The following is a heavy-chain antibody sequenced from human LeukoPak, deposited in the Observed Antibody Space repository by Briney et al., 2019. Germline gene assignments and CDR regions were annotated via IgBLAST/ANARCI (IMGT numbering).Heavy chain of an antibody. Sequence: SETLSLTCTVSGGSISSHYWSWIRQPPGKGLEWIGYIYYSGSSKYNPSLKSRVPISVDTSQNQFSLKRISVTDADTAVYYCARLYDSSGYTNWLDPWGQGTLVTVSS. D-gene: IGHD3-22*01. J-gene: IGHJ5*02. V-gene: IGHV4-59*11. CDR1: GGSISSHY. CDR3: ARLYDSSGYTNWLDP. CDR2: IYYSGSS.